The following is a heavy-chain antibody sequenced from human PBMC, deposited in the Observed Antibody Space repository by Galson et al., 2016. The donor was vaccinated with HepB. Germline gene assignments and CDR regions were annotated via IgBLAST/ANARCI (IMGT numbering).Heavy chain of an antibody. CDR2: IYWNDEK. D-gene: IGHD4-23*01. Sequence: PALVKPTQTLTLTCTFSGFSLSTTGVAVGWIRQPPGKALEWLALIYWNDEKRYSPSLKSRLTISKDTSKSQVVLAMNNMDPVDTATYYCAHRGNGGHDWYFDLWGRGALVTVSS. CDR1: GFSLSTTGVA. J-gene: IGHJ2*01. CDR3: AHRGNGGHDWYFDL. V-gene: IGHV2-5*01.